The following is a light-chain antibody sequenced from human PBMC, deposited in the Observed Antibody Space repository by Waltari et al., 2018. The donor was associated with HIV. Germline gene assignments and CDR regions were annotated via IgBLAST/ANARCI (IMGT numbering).Light chain of an antibody. CDR2: DVS. Sequence: QSALTQPPSASGSPGQSVTISCTGTSSDVGGYTYVSWYQQHPGRAPKLMIFDVSKRPPGGPVRFPGAKSGNTASLTISALQPEDEAYYYCKSYMGSLRWVFGGGTKLTVL. CDR3: KSYMGSLRWV. CDR1: SSDVGGYTY. V-gene: IGLV2-8*01. J-gene: IGLJ3*02.